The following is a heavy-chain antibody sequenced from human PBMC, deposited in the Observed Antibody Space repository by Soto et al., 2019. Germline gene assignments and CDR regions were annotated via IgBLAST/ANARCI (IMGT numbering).Heavy chain of an antibody. V-gene: IGHV4-34*01. CDR1: GGSFSGYY. D-gene: IGHD4-17*01. Sequence: SETLALACAVYGGSFSGYYWSWIRQPPGKGLEWIGEINHSGSTNYNPSLKSRVTISVDTSKNQFSLKLSSVTAADTAVYYCARGDYGGNAYDAFDIWGQGPMVTVS. CDR3: ARGDYGGNAYDAFDI. CDR2: INHSGST. J-gene: IGHJ3*02.